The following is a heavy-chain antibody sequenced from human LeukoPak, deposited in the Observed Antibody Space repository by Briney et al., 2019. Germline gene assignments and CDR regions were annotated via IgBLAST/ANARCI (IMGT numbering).Heavy chain of an antibody. D-gene: IGHD3-10*01. J-gene: IGHJ4*02. CDR2: ISYDGSNK. CDR3: ARDESFVDY. CDR1: GFTFSSYA. V-gene: IGHV3-30-3*01. Sequence: PGGSLRLSCAASGFTFSSYAMHWVRQAPGKGLEWVAVISYDGSNKYYADSVKGRFTISRDNSKNTLYLQMNSLRAEDTAVYYCARDESFVDYWGQGTLVTVSS.